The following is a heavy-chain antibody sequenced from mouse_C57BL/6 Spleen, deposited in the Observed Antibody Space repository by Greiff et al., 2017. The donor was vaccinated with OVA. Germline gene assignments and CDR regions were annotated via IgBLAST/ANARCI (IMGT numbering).Heavy chain of an antibody. CDR2: IWGVGST. J-gene: IGHJ3*01. CDR3: ASRDDGYPCAY. D-gene: IGHD2-3*01. CDR1: GFSLTSYG. V-gene: IGHV2-6*01. Sequence: VKVVESGPGLVAPSQSLSITCTVSGFSLTSYGVDWVRQSPGKGLEWLGVIWGVGSTTYNSALKSRLSISKDNSKSQVFLKMNSLQTDDTAMYYCASRDDGYPCAYWGQGTLVTVSA.